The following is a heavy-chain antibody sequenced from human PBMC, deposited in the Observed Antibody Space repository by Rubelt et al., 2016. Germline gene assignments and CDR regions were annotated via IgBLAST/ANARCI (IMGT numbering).Heavy chain of an antibody. CDR2: IYSGGAT. CDR3: ARDWGVYGDYDRFQH. J-gene: IGHJ1*01. CDR1: GFTVSSNY. D-gene: IGHD4-17*01. V-gene: IGHV3-66*01. Sequence: GGGLVQPGGSLRLSCAASGFTVSSNYMSWVRQAPGKELEWVSLIYSGGATYHADSVKGRFTISRDNAKNSLYLQMNILRAEDTALYHCARDWGVYGDYDRFQHWGQGTLVTVSS.